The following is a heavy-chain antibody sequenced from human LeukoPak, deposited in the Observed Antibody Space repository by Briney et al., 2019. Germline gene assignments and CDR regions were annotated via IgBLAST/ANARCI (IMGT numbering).Heavy chain of an antibody. Sequence: GGSLRLSCAASGFTFSSYAMHWVRQAPGKGLEWVAVISYDGSNKYYADSVKGRFTISRDNSKNTLYLQMNSLRAEDTAVYYCAKLSGVRSFYFDYWGQGTLVTVSS. D-gene: IGHD3-10*01. CDR2: ISYDGSNK. CDR1: GFTFSSYA. J-gene: IGHJ4*02. V-gene: IGHV3-30*18. CDR3: AKLSGVRSFYFDY.